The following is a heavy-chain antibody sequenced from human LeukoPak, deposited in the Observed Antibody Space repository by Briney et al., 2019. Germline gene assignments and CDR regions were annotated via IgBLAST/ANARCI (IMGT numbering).Heavy chain of an antibody. CDR1: GFSFSSYA. D-gene: IGHD6-13*01. V-gene: IGHV3-30*01. J-gene: IGHJ3*02. CDR3: ARDSSSWYGAFDI. Sequence: GRSLRLSCAASGFSFSSYAMHWVRQAPGKGLEWVAVISYDGSNKYYADSVKGRFTISRDNSKNTLYLQMNSLRAEDTAVYYCARDSSSWYGAFDIWGQGTVVTVSS. CDR2: ISYDGSNK.